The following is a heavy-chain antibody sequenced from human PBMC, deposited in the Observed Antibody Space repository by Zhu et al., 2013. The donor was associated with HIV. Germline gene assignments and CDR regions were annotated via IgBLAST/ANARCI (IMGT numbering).Heavy chain of an antibody. CDR2: ISYDGSNK. CDR3: ASSAYCGGDCYPGAFDI. J-gene: IGHJ3*02. Sequence: VQLVESGGGVVQPGRSLRLSCAASGFTFSSYAMHWVRQAPGKGLEWVAVISYDGSNKYYADSVKGRFTISRDNSKNTLYLQMNSLRAEDTAVYYCASSAYCGGDCYPGAFDIWGQGTMVTVSS. CDR1: GFTFSSYA. V-gene: IGHV3-30-3*01. D-gene: IGHD2-21*01.